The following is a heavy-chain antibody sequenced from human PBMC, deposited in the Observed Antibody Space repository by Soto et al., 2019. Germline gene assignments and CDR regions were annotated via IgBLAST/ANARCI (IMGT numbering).Heavy chain of an antibody. V-gene: IGHV3-30-3*01. CDR2: ISYDGYNK. Sequence: GALRLSCAASVFTCSSYTMHWVRQAPGKGLEWVAIISYDGYNKYYADSVKGRFTISRDNSKNTLYLQVSSLRAEDTAVYYCARDSYGMDVWGQGTTVTVSS. CDR1: VFTCSSYT. CDR3: ARDSYGMDV. J-gene: IGHJ6*02.